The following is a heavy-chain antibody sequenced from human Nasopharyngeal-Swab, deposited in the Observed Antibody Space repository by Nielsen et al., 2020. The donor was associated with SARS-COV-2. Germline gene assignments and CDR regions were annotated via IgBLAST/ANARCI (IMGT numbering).Heavy chain of an antibody. J-gene: IGHJ5*02. V-gene: IGHV4-34*11. CDR2: ISHNSGT. CDR3: AKEGATGWFDP. Sequence: SETLSLTCGVYGGSFSAYYWSWIRQPPGKGLEWIGYISHNSGTSYNPSLKSRVTMFMDTSKNQFSLRLRSVTAADTAVYYCAKEGATGWFDPWGQGTLVTVSS. CDR1: GGSFSAYY.